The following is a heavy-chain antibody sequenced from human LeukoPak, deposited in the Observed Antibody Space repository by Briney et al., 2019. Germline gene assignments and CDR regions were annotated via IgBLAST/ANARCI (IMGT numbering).Heavy chain of an antibody. D-gene: IGHD4-11*01. CDR1: GGSVSSGSYY. J-gene: IGHJ4*02. CDR3: ARGHYKEYFDY. CDR2: IYYSGST. V-gene: IGHV4-61*01. Sequence: PSETLSLTCTVSGGSVSSGSYYWSWIRQPPGKGLEWIGYIYYSGSTSYKPSLKSRVTISVDTSKNQFSLKLSSVTAADTAVYYCARGHYKEYFDYWGQGTLVTVSS.